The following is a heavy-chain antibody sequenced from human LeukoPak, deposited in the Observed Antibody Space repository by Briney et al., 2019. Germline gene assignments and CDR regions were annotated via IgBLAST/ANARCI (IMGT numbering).Heavy chain of an antibody. D-gene: IGHD1-1*01. CDR2: VKPSGGT. J-gene: IGHJ4*02. CDR1: GDSITTDNFF. V-gene: IGHV4-61*02. Sequence: SETLSLTCTVSGDSITTDNFFWTWIRQPAGKGLEWIGRVKPSGGTDYNPSLTSRVIISVDTSRTQYSLRLSFVTAADTAVYYCARYRSGYLDYWGQGTLVTVSS. CDR3: ARYRSGYLDY.